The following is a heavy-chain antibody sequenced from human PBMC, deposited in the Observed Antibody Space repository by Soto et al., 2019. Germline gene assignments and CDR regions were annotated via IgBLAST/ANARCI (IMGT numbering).Heavy chain of an antibody. CDR2: INPADSDL. CDR3: TRAQSSGWYEY. J-gene: IGHJ4*02. V-gene: IGHV5-51*01. Sequence: GEPLKISCKGSGYSFTSYWISCVRQMPGEGLEWMGIINPADSDLRYSPSFQGQVTISVDKSINTAYLQWSSLKASDTATYYCTRAQSSGWYEYWGQGTMVTVSS. CDR1: GYSFTSYW. D-gene: IGHD3-22*01.